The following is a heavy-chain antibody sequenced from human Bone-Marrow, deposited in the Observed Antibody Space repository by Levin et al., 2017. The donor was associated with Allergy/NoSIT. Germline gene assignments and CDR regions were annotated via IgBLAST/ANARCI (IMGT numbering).Heavy chain of an antibody. CDR1: GGSISSSTHY. D-gene: IGHD6-6*01. J-gene: IGHJ4*02. Sequence: SETLSLTCTVSGGSISSSTHYWAWVRQPPGKGLEWVGSIFYTGPTYYKLSLKSRVTISLDRSKNQFSLKLTSVTAADPAVYYCARAADRIGARAPFDYWGQGTLVSVSS. CDR2: IFYTGPT. CDR3: ARAADRIGARAPFDY. V-gene: IGHV4-39*07.